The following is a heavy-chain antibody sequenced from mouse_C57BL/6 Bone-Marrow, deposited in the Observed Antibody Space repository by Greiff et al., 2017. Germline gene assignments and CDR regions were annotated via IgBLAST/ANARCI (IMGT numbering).Heavy chain of an antibody. Sequence: VQLQQSGTELVKPGASVKLSCKASGYTFTSYWMHWVKQRPGQGLEWIGNINPSNGGTNYNEKFKSKATLTVDKSSSTAYMQLSSLTSEDSAVYYCATYSKGEYAMDYWGQGTSVTVSS. V-gene: IGHV1-53*01. CDR3: ATYSKGEYAMDY. D-gene: IGHD2-5*01. CDR1: GYTFTSYW. CDR2: INPSNGGT. J-gene: IGHJ4*01.